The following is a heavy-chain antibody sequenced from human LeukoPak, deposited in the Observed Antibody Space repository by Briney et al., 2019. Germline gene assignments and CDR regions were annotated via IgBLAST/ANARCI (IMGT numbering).Heavy chain of an antibody. Sequence: ASVTVSCTVSGGTFSSYAISWVRQAPGQGLEWMGGIIPIFGTANYAQKFQGRVTITADESTSTAYMELSSLRSEDTAVYYCVRDGSYYDSSGYYYLYWGQGTLVTVSS. D-gene: IGHD3-22*01. CDR3: VRDGSYYDSSGYYYLY. CDR2: IIPIFGTA. J-gene: IGHJ4*02. CDR1: GGTFSSYA. V-gene: IGHV1-69*13.